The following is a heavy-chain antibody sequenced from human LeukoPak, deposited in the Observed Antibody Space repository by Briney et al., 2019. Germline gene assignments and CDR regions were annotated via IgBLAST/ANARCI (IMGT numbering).Heavy chain of an antibody. V-gene: IGHV4-34*01. Sequence: SETLSLTCAVYGGSFSGYYWSWIRQPPGKGLEWIGEINHSGSTNYNPSLKSRVTISVDTSKNQFSLKLSSVTAADTAVYYCVYDYGELDYWGQGTLVTVSS. CDR2: INHSGST. CDR1: GGSFSGYY. D-gene: IGHD4-17*01. CDR3: VYDYGELDY. J-gene: IGHJ4*02.